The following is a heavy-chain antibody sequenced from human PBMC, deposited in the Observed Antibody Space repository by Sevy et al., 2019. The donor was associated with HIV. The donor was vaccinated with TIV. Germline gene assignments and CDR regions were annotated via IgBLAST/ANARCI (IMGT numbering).Heavy chain of an antibody. V-gene: IGHV3-33*01. Sequence: GGSLRLSCAASGFTFSNYGMHWVRQAPGKGLEWVALIWYDGSNKYYADSVKGRFTISRDNSKNMLYLQINSLRSEDTAVDYCVRGGEGQWSRNCDYWGQGTLVTVSS. CDR3: VRGGEGQWSRNCDY. CDR2: IWYDGSNK. CDR1: GFTFSNYG. D-gene: IGHD3-16*01. J-gene: IGHJ4*02.